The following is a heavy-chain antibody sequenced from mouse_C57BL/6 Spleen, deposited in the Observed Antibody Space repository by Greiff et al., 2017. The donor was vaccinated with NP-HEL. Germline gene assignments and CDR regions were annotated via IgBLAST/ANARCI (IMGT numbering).Heavy chain of an antibody. Sequence: VKLMESGAELVRPGTSVKVSCKASGYAFTNYLIEWVKQRPGQGLEWIGVINPGSGGTNYNEKFKGKATLTADKSSSTAYMQLSSLTSEDSAVYFCARNYYGSSPFAYWGQGTLVTVSA. CDR2: INPGSGGT. CDR1: GYAFTNYL. CDR3: ARNYYGSSPFAY. J-gene: IGHJ3*01. V-gene: IGHV1-54*01. D-gene: IGHD1-1*01.